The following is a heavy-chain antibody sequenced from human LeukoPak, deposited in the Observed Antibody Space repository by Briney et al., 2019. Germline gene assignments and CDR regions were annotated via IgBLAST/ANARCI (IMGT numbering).Heavy chain of an antibody. CDR3: VKDPPYSSSWYFQY. V-gene: IGHV3-64D*06. CDR2: ISSNGGST. Sequence: GGSLRLSCSASGFTFSSYAMHWVRQAPGKGLEYASAISSNGGSTYYADSVKGRFTISRDNSKNTLYLQMSSLRAEDTAVYYCVKDPPYSSSWYFQYWGQGTLVTVSS. CDR1: GFTFSSYA. D-gene: IGHD6-13*01. J-gene: IGHJ1*01.